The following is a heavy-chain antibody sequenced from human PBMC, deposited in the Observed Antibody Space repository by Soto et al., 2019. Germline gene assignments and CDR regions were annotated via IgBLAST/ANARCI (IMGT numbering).Heavy chain of an antibody. V-gene: IGHV4-31*03. CDR3: ARAPSLYDTLTGPGGWFDP. Sequence: SETLSLTCTVSGGSISSGGYYWSWIRQHPGKGLEWIGYIYYSGSTYYNPSLKSRVTISVDTSKNQFSLKLSSVTAADTAVYYCARAPSLYDTLTGPGGWFDPWGQGTLVTVSS. CDR1: GGSISSGGYY. CDR2: IYYSGST. J-gene: IGHJ5*02. D-gene: IGHD3-9*01.